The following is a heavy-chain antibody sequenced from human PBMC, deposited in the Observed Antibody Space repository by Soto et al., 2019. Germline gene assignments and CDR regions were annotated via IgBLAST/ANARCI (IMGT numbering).Heavy chain of an antibody. CDR3: ARQSGASSPYGDYYYYMDV. V-gene: IGHV3-33*01. Sequence: PGGSLRLSCAASGFTFSSYGMHWVRQAPGKGLEWVAVIWYDGSNKYYADSVKGRFTISRDNSKNTLYLQMNSLRAEDTAVYYCARQSGASSPYGDYYYYMDVWGKGTTVTVSS. J-gene: IGHJ6*03. CDR2: IWYDGSNK. CDR1: GFTFSSYG. D-gene: IGHD6-6*01.